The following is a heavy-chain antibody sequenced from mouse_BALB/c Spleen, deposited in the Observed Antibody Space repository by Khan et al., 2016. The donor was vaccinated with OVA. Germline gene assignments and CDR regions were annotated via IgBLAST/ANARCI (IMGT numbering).Heavy chain of an antibody. CDR1: GFSLTNYG. V-gene: IGHV2-6-1*01. CDR2: IWSDGST. CDR3: ARQPYYHYNIMNY. J-gene: IGHJ4*01. Sequence: VQLQESGPGLVAPSQSLSITCTISGFSLTNYGVHWIRQPPGKGLEWLVVIWSDGSTTYNSALKSRLTITKDNSKSQVFLQMNSLQTDDKAIYFCARQPYYHYNIMNYWGQGTSVTVSS. D-gene: IGHD2-10*01.